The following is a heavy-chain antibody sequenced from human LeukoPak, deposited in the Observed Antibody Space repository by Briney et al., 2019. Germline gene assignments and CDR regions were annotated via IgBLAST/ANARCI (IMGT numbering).Heavy chain of an antibody. D-gene: IGHD3-22*01. CDR2: INHSGGT. CDR1: GFIFTSYA. Sequence: GSLRLSCAASGFIFTSYAMSWVRQPPGKGLEWIGEINHSGGTNYNPSLKSRVTISVDTSKNQFSLKLSSVTAADTAVYYCARGNDSSGFYFDYWGQGTLVTVSS. J-gene: IGHJ4*02. V-gene: IGHV4-34*01. CDR3: ARGNDSSGFYFDY.